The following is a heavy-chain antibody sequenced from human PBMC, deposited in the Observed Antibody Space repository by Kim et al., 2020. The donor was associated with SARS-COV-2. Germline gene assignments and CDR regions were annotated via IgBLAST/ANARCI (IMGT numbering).Heavy chain of an antibody. CDR2: INTNTGNT. CDR1: GYTFTSYA. Sequence: ASVKVSCKASGYTFTSYAMNWVRQAPGQGLEWMGWINTNTGNTTYSQDFKGRFVISMDTSVSTAYLQISSLRAEDTAVYYCARGPSHSESLYYYYLD. J-gene: IGHJ6*03. V-gene: IGHV7-4-1*02. CDR3: ARGPSHSESLYYYYLD. D-gene: IGHD1-26*01.